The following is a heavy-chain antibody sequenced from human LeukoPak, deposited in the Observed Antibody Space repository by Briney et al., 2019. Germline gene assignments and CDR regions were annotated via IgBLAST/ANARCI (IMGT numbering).Heavy chain of an antibody. CDR2: ISSSSSYI. CDR1: GFTFSSYS. V-gene: IGHV3-21*01. J-gene: IGHJ6*02. Sequence: GGSLRLSCAASGFTFSSYSMNWVRQAPGKGLEWVSSISSSSSYIYYADSVKGRFTISRDNAKNSLYLQMNSLRAEDTAVYYCARERPVTGMDVWGQGTTVTVSS. D-gene: IGHD5-18*01. CDR3: ARERPVTGMDV.